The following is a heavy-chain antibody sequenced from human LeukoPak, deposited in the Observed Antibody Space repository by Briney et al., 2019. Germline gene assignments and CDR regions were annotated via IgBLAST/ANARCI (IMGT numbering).Heavy chain of an antibody. CDR3: AKETVVVVAATPDAFDI. J-gene: IGHJ3*02. CDR2: ISGSGGST. V-gene: IGHV3-23*01. Sequence: GGSLRLSCAASGFTFSSYAMSWVRQAPGKGLEWVSGISGSGGSTHYADSVKDRFTISRDNSKNTPYLQMNSLRAGDTAVYYCAKETVVVVAATPDAFDIWGQGTMVTVSS. D-gene: IGHD2-15*01. CDR1: GFTFSSYA.